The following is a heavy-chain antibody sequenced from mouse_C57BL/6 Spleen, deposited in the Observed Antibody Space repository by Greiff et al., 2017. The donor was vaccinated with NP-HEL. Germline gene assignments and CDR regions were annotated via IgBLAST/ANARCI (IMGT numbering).Heavy chain of an antibody. J-gene: IGHJ4*01. CDR2: IDPEDGDT. Sequence: EVQLQQSGAELVRPGASVKLSCTASGFNIKDYYMHWVKQRPEQGLEWIRRIDPEDGDTEYAPKFQGKATMTADTSSNTAYLQLSSLTSEGTAVYYCTTLGYYGSISYPMDYWGQGTSVTVSS. D-gene: IGHD1-1*01. CDR3: TTLGYYGSISYPMDY. V-gene: IGHV14-1*01. CDR1: GFNIKDYY.